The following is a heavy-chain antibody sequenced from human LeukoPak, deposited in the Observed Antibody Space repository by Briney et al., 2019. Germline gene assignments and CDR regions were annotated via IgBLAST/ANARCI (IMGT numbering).Heavy chain of an antibody. V-gene: IGHV3-21*01. Sequence: GGSLRLSCAASGFTFSSYSMNWVRQAPGKGLEWVSSISSSSSYIYYADSVKGRFTISRDNAKNSLYLQMNSLRAEDTAVYYCAREGSGYSPQGLINWFDPWGQGTLVTVSS. D-gene: IGHD5-12*01. CDR1: GFTFSSYS. CDR3: AREGSGYSPQGLINWFDP. CDR2: ISSSSSYI. J-gene: IGHJ5*02.